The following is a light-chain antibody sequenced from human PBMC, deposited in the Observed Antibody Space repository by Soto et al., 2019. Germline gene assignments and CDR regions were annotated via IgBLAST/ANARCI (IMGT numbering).Light chain of an antibody. V-gene: IGKV3-11*01. CDR2: DAS. J-gene: IGKJ4*01. CDR1: QSVSSY. Sequence: EIVLTQSPATLSLSPGERATLSCRASQSVSSYLAWYQQTPGQAPRLLIYDASNRATGIPARFSGSGSGSDFTLTISRLEPEDFAVYYCQQYVSIPLTFGGGTKVDIK. CDR3: QQYVSIPLT.